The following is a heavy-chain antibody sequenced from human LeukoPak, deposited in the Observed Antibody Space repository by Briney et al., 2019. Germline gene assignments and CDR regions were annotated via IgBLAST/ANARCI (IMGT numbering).Heavy chain of an antibody. CDR3: ATGRLPCITIFCETPPDHHYEFDY. D-gene: IGHD3-9*01. V-gene: IGHV1-24*01. CDR2: FDPEDGET. Sequence: ASVKVSCKVSGYTLTELSMHWVRQAPGKGLEWMGGFDPEDGETIYAQKFQGRVTMTEDTSTDTAYMELSSLRSEDTAVYYCATGRLPCITIFCETPPDHHYEFDYWGQGTLVTVSS. CDR1: GYTLTELS. J-gene: IGHJ4*02.